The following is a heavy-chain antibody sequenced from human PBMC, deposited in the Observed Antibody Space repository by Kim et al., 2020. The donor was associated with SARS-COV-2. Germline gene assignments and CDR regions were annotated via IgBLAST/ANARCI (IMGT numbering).Heavy chain of an antibody. Sequence: GGSLRLSCAASGFTFSSHWMLWVGQAPGKGLVWVSRINTDGTSTTYADSVKGRFTISRDNAKNTLYLQMNSLRPEDTAVYYCARGGEVSRPSGSYGDCWGQGTLVTVSS. CDR2: INTDGTST. D-gene: IGHD1-26*01. CDR1: GFTFSSHW. J-gene: IGHJ4*02. CDR3: ARGGEVSRPSGSYGDC. V-gene: IGHV3-74*01.